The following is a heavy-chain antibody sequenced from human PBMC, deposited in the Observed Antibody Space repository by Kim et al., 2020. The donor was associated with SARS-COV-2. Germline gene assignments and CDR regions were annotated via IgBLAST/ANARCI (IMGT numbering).Heavy chain of an antibody. V-gene: IGHV3-11*06. CDR2: ISSSSSYT. J-gene: IGHJ6*02. CDR1: GFTFSDYY. D-gene: IGHD2-2*01. CDR3: ARADIVVVPEAKGSYYYYGMDV. Sequence: GGSLRLSCAASGFTFSDYYMSWIRQAPGKGLEWVSYISSSSSYTNYADSVKGRFTISRDNAKNSLYLQMNSLRAEDTAVYYCARADIVVVPEAKGSYYYYGMDVWGQGTTVTVSS.